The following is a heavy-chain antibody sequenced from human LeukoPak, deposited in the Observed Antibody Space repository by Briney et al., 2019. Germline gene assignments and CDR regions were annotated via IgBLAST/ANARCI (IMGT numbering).Heavy chain of an antibody. CDR3: ARYSNYAFVY. V-gene: IGHV4-34*01. D-gene: IGHD4-11*01. J-gene: IGHJ4*02. Sequence: RPSETLSLTCGVYGGSFSGYYWSWIRQPPGKGLEWIGEMNDGGRTNYNPSLKSRVTISVDTSKNQFSLKLSSVTAADTAVYYCARYSNYAFVYWGQGTLVTVSS. CDR2: MNDGGRT. CDR1: GGSFSGYY.